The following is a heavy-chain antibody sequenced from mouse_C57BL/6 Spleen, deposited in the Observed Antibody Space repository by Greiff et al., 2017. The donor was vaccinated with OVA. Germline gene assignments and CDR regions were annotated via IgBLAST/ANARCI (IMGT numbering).Heavy chain of an antibody. CDR1: GYTFTSYG. CDR3: TRHERSSRYDWLAY. CDR2: FYPGSGSI. V-gene: IGHV1-62-2*01. J-gene: IGHJ3*01. Sequence: VQLQESGAELVRPGSSVKMSCKTSGYTFTSYGINWVKQRPGQGLEWIGWFYPGSGSIKYNEKFKDKATLTADKSSSTVYMELSSLTSEDSAVYFCTRHERSSRYDWLAYWGQGTLVTVSA. D-gene: IGHD2-12*01.